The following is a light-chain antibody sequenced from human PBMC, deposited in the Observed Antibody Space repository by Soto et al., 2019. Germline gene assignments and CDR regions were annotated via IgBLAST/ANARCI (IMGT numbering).Light chain of an antibody. CDR2: SVS. CDR1: SSDIGAYDH. CDR3: ISYTVSRSYV. J-gene: IGLJ1*01. Sequence: QSALTQPASVSGSPGQSITISCSGTSSDIGAYDHVAWFQQFPGKTPKLVIYSVSSRPSGVSYRFSGSKSGNTAPLTISGLQADDEADYYCISYTVSRSYVFGPGTRSPS. V-gene: IGLV2-14*01.